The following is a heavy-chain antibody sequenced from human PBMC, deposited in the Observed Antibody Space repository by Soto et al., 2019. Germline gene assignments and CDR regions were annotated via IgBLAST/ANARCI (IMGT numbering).Heavy chain of an antibody. V-gene: IGHV4-31*03. CDR1: GGSISSGGYY. CDR3: ARSYGDYEYYYMDV. J-gene: IGHJ6*03. Sequence: SETLSLTCTVSGGSISSGGYYWSWIRQHPGKGLEWIGYIYYSGSTYYNPSLKSRVTISVDTSKNQFSLKLSSVTAADTAVYYCARSYGDYEYYYMDVWGKGTTVTVSS. D-gene: IGHD4-17*01. CDR2: IYYSGST.